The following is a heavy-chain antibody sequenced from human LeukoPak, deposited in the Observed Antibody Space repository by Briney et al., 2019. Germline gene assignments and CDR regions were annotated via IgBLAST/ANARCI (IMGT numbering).Heavy chain of an antibody. CDR1: GDTISSNSAT. Sequence: PSQTLSLTCAISGDTISSNSATWNWIRQSPSRGLEWLGRTYYRSKWFNNYAVSVKSRISIKPDTSKNQFSLQLISVTPGDTAVYYCAWGNSGDIEYWGQGTLVTVSS. V-gene: IGHV6-1*01. CDR2: TYYRSKWFN. D-gene: IGHD5-12*01. J-gene: IGHJ4*02. CDR3: AWGNSGDIEY.